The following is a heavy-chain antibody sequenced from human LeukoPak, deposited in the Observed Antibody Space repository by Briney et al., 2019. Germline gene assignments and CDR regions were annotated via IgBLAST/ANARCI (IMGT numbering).Heavy chain of an antibody. V-gene: IGHV3-30*02. D-gene: IGHD2-2*01. Sequence: GGSLRLSCAASGFSFTESGMHWVRQAPGRGLEWLAFIQFHGSDIFYADSVEGRFTISRDDSRNTLYLQMNSLRAEDTAVYYCATYSSSNGREFQYWGQGTLVTVSS. J-gene: IGHJ1*01. CDR3: ATYSSSNGREFQY. CDR2: IQFHGSDI. CDR1: GFSFTESG.